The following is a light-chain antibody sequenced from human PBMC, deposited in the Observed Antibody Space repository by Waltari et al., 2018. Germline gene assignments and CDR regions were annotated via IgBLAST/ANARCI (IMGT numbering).Light chain of an antibody. Sequence: DIVMTQSPESLAVSLGERSTINCKTSESVLYSYNNKNHLAWDPQKPGQPPKLLLYWSSTLKSGVPERFGGGGSETDFTLTVTSLQAEDVAVYYCQQYYNTPLTFGGGTKVEIK. CDR3: QQYYNTPLT. V-gene: IGKV4-1*01. CDR2: WSS. J-gene: IGKJ4*01. CDR1: ESVLYSYNNKNH.